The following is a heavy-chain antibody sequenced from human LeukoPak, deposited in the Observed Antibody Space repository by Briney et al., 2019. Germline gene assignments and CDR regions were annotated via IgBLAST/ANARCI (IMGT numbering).Heavy chain of an antibody. V-gene: IGHV5-51*01. J-gene: IGHJ3*01. D-gene: IGHD2-2*01. CDR3: ARHMPHTYCSSTSCFAFDV. CDR2: IYPGDSDT. Sequence: GESLKISCKGSGYSFTSYWIGWVRQMPGKGLELMRIIYPGDSDTRYSPSFQGQVTISADKSISPAYLQWSSLKASDTAMYYCARHMPHTYCSSTSCFAFDVWGQGTMVTVSS. CDR1: GYSFTSYW.